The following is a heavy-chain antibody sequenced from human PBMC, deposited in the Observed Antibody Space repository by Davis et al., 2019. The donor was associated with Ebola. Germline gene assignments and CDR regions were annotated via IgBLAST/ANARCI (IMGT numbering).Heavy chain of an antibody. D-gene: IGHD3-3*01. V-gene: IGHV3-30*02. CDR3: AKDYRGAIFGVVHSD. CDR2: IWYDGSNK. J-gene: IGHJ3*01. CDR1: GFTFSSYS. Sequence: GESLKISCAASGFTFSSYSMNWVRQAPGKGLEWVAVIWYDGSNKYYADSVKGRFTISRDNSKNTLYLQMNSLRAEDTAVYYCAKDYRGAIFGVVHSDWGQGTMVTVSS.